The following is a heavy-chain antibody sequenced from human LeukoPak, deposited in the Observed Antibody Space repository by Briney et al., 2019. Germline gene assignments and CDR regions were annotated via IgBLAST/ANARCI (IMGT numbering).Heavy chain of an antibody. J-gene: IGHJ3*02. CDR3: AREHYEAFDI. D-gene: IGHD4-17*01. CDR2: IGSSSTSI. Sequence: GGSLRLSCAASAFTFSSYSMNWVRQAPGKGLEWVSSIGSSSTSIYYAGSVKGLFTISRDNAKNYLYLQMNSLRAEDSAVYYCAREHYEAFDIWGQGTMVTVSS. V-gene: IGHV3-21*01. CDR1: AFTFSSYS.